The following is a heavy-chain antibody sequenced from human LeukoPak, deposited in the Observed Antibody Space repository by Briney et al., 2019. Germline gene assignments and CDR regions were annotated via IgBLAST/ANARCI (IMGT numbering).Heavy chain of an antibody. CDR1: GFTYSSYS. Sequence: GGSLRLSCAASGFTYSSYSMNWVRQAPGKGLEWASSISSSSSYIYYADSVKGRFTISRDNAKNSLYLQMNSLRAEDTAVYYCARGRSTSGYYYYMDVWGKGTTVTVSS. V-gene: IGHV3-21*01. D-gene: IGHD2-2*01. CDR2: ISSSSSYI. J-gene: IGHJ6*03. CDR3: ARGRSTSGYYYYMDV.